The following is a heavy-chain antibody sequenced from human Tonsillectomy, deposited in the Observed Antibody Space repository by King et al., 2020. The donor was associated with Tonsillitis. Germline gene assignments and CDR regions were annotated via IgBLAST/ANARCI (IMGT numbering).Heavy chain of an antibody. D-gene: IGHD2-2*01. CDR1: GFTFSSYA. CDR3: AGVYFSSTNCLYYFAY. J-gene: IGHJ4*02. V-gene: IGHV3-30-3*01. Sequence: VQLVESGGGVVQPGRSLRLSCAASGFTFSSYAMHWVRQAPGKGLEWVAVISYDGSNKYYADSVKGRITISRDNSKNTLYLQMNSLRAEDTAVYYRAGVYFSSTNCLYYFAYWGQGTLVTVSS. CDR2: ISYDGSNK.